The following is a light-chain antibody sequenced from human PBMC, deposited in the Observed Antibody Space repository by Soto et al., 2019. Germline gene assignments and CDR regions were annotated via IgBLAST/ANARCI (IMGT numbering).Light chain of an antibody. CDR3: QHYNSYPWT. CDR1: QSISTW. V-gene: IGKV1-5*03. Sequence: DIQMTQSPSTLSASVGDIVIITCRASQSISTWLAWYQQKAGKAPKLLIYKASSLESGVPSRFSGSGSGTEFTLTISSLQPDDFATYYCQHYNSYPWTFGQGTKVEIK. J-gene: IGKJ1*01. CDR2: KAS.